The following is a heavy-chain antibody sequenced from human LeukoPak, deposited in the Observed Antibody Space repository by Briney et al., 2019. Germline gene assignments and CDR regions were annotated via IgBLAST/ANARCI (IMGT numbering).Heavy chain of an antibody. CDR3: AKDGAAAPGFYYGMDV. Sequence: GRSLRLSCAASGFTFDDYAMHWVRQAPGKGLEWVSGISWASGSIGYADSVKGRFTISRDNAKNALYLQMNSLRAEDTALYYCAKDGAAAPGFYYGMDVWGQGTTVTVSS. J-gene: IGHJ6*02. CDR2: ISWASGSI. D-gene: IGHD2-2*01. CDR1: GFTFDDYA. V-gene: IGHV3-9*01.